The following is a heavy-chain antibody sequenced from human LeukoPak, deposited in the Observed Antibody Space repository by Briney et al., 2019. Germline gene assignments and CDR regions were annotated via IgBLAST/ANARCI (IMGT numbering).Heavy chain of an antibody. CDR3: ARGGLSYLFLDQ. CDR1: GFSSSSYW. D-gene: IGHD2-21*01. V-gene: IGHV3-7*04. Sequence: GGSLRLSCAVSGFSSSSYWMSWVRQAPGKGLECVANIKTDGSEKYYLDSVKGRFTISRDNAKNSLYLQMNSLRVEDTAMYYCARGGLSYLFLDQWGQGTLVTVSS. J-gene: IGHJ4*02. CDR2: IKTDGSEK.